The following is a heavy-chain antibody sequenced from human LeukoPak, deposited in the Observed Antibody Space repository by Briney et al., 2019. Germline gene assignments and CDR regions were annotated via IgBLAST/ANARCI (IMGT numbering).Heavy chain of an antibody. Sequence: GGSLRLSCAASGFTFSNNGMHWVRQAPGKGLEWVAAIWYDGRNKYYADSVKGRFTISRDNSKNTLYLQINSLRAEDTAVYYCARDPGLGSYYKFSDYWGQGTLVTVSS. V-gene: IGHV3-33*01. CDR1: GFTFSNNG. CDR3: ARDPGLGSYYKFSDY. CDR2: IWYDGRNK. D-gene: IGHD3-10*01. J-gene: IGHJ4*02.